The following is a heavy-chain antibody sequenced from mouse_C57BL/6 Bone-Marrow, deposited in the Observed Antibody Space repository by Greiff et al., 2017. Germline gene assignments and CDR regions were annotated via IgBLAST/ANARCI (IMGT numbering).Heavy chain of an antibody. CDR2: IDPENGDT. CDR3: TVYDGYYEAY. D-gene: IGHD2-3*01. Sequence: VQLQQSGAELVRPGASVKLSCTASGFNIKDDYMHWVKQRPEQGLEWIGWIDPENGDTEYASQFQGKATITADTSSNTAYLQLSSLTSEDTAVYYWTVYDGYYEAYWGQGTLVTVSA. CDR1: GFNIKDDY. V-gene: IGHV14-4*01. J-gene: IGHJ3*01.